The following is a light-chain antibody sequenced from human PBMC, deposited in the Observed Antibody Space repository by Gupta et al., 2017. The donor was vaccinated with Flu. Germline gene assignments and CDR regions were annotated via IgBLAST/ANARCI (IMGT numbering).Light chain of an antibody. CDR2: WAS. CDR1: HSLTYGSDNKNY. Sequence: DTVVTQSPASLVVSLGATAAISCRATHSLTYGSDNKNYLAWYQRKGGQPPRLLISWASTRNSGVPDRFSGSGSGTDFTLTINNLQAEDVAVYYCQQYFSTPFSFGPGTKV. J-gene: IGKJ3*01. CDR3: QQYFSTPFS. V-gene: IGKV4-1*01.